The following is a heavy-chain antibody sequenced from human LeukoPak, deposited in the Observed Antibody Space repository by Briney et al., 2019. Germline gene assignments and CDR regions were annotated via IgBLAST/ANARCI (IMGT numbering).Heavy chain of an antibody. CDR3: ARVRGYSYGYADY. CDR1: GFIFGDYY. J-gene: IGHJ4*02. Sequence: GGSLRLSCAASGFIFGDYYMSWIRQAPGKGLEWVSYISPSGSANYYADSVKGRFTVSRDNAQNSLYLQMNSLRAEDTAVYYCARVRGYSYGYADYWGQGTLVTVSS. D-gene: IGHD5-18*01. V-gene: IGHV3-11*04. CDR2: ISPSGSAN.